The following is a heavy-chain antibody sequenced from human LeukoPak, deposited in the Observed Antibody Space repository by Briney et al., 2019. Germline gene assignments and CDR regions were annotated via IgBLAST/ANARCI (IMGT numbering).Heavy chain of an antibody. J-gene: IGHJ4*02. CDR3: AREAGIVVGLEGHLDY. CDR2: ISYDGSNK. CDR1: GFTFSSYA. V-gene: IGHV3-30-3*01. Sequence: GGSLRLSCAASGFTFSSYAMHWVRQAPGKGLEWVAVISYDGSNKYYADSVKGRFTISRDNSKNTLYLQMNSLRAEDTAVYYCAREAGIVVGLEGHLDYWGQGTLVTVSS. D-gene: IGHD3-22*01.